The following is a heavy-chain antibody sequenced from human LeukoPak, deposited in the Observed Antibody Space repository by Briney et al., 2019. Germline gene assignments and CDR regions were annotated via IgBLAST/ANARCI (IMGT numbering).Heavy chain of an antibody. V-gene: IGHV3-30-3*01. Sequence: GRSLRLSCAASGFTFSSYAMHWVRQAPGKGLEWVAVISYGGSNKYYADSVKGRFTISRDNSKNTLYLQMNSLRAEDTAVYYCASTNDSSGYYLDYWGQGTLVTVSS. J-gene: IGHJ4*02. CDR2: ISYGGSNK. CDR3: ASTNDSSGYYLDY. D-gene: IGHD3-22*01. CDR1: GFTFSSYA.